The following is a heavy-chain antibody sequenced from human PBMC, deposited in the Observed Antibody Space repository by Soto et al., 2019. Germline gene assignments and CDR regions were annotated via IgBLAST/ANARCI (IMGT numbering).Heavy chain of an antibody. V-gene: IGHV1-58*01. CDR3: AAGTGDYGLYYYYGMDV. CDR1: GFTFTSSA. CDR2: IVVGSGNT. Sequence: ASVKVSCTASGFTFTSSAVQWVRQARGRRLEWIGWIVVGSGNTNYAQKFQERVTITRDMSTSTAYMELSSLRSEDTAVYYCAAGTGDYGLYYYYGMDVWGQGTTVTVSS. J-gene: IGHJ6*02. D-gene: IGHD4-17*01.